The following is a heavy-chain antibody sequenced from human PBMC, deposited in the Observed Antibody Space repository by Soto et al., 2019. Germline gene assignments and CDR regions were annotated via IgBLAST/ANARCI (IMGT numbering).Heavy chain of an antibody. Sequence: QVQLVESGGGVVQPGRSLRLSCAASGFIFXNYGMHWVRQAPGKGLEWVAVIWYDGSNKNYADSVKGRFTISRDNSKNTLYLQMNSLRAEDXXVXXXXXGXXSGRAEWGQGTLVTVSS. CDR2: IWYDGSNK. CDR3: XXGXXSGRAE. D-gene: IGHD3-10*01. CDR1: GFIFXNYG. J-gene: IGHJ4*02. V-gene: IGHV3-33*01.